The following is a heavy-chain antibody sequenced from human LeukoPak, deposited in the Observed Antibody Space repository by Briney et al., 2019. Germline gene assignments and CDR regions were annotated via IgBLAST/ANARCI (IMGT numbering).Heavy chain of an antibody. J-gene: IGHJ3*02. CDR1: GGSISSSSYY. V-gene: IGHV4-61*05. D-gene: IGHD1-26*01. Sequence: SETLSLTCTVSGGSISSSSYYWGWIRQPPGKGLEWIGETYHNGNTKYNPSLSSRLIISVDYSKNQFSMKMTSVTAADTAVYYCASPSGRYHADALDIWGQGRLVIVSS. CDR3: ASPSGRYHADALDI. CDR2: TYHNGNT.